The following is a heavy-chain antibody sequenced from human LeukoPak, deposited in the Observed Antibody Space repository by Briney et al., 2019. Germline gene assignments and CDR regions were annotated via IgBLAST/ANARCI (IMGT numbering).Heavy chain of an antibody. CDR3: ARGYCSSTSCYWYWFDP. CDR1: GGSISSYY. V-gene: IGHV4-59*01. Sequence: SETLSLTCTVSGGSISSYYWSWIRQPPGKGLEWIGYIYYSGSTNYNPSLKSRVTISVDTSKNQFSLKLSSVTAADTAVYYCARGYCSSTSCYWYWFDPWGQGTLVTVSS. J-gene: IGHJ5*02. CDR2: IYYSGST. D-gene: IGHD2-2*01.